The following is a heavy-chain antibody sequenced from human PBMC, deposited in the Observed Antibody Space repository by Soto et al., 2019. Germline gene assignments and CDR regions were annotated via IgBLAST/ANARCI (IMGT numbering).Heavy chain of an antibody. V-gene: IGHV1-8*01. CDR2: MNPNSGNT. CDR3: ARLRHWGRAFDI. J-gene: IGHJ3*02. Sequence: ASVKVSCKASGYTFTSYDINWVRQATGRGLEWMGWMNPNSGNTGYAQKFQGRVTMTRNTSISTAYMELSSLRSADTAVYYWARLRHWGRAFDIWGQGTMVTVSS. CDR1: GYTFTSYD. D-gene: IGHD7-27*01.